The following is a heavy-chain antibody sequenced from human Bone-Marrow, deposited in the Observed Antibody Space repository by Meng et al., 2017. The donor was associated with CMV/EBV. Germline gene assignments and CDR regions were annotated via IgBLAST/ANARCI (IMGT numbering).Heavy chain of an antibody. CDR2: IIPILGIA. J-gene: IGHJ5*02. V-gene: IGHV1-69*02. Sequence: SVKVSCKASGGTFSSYTISWVRQAPGQGLEWMGRIIPILGIANYAQKFQGRVTITADKSTSTAYMELSSLRSEDTAVYYCARSWSVARTPRNWFDPWGQGTLVTVSS. CDR1: GGTFSSYT. CDR3: ARSWSVARTPRNWFDP. D-gene: IGHD6-19*01.